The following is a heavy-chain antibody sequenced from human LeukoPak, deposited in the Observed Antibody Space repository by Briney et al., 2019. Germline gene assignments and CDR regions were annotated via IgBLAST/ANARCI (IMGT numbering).Heavy chain of an antibody. Sequence: SETLSLTGTASGGSISSYYWSWIRQPPGKGLEWIGYIYYSGSTNYNPSLKSRVTISVDTSKNQFSLKVSSVTAADTAVYYCARWPLTGSYPHYYHYYMDVWGKGTTVTVSS. D-gene: IGHD3-9*01. CDR3: ARWPLTGSYPHYYHYYMDV. V-gene: IGHV4-59*12. J-gene: IGHJ6*03. CDR2: IYYSGST. CDR1: GGSISSYY.